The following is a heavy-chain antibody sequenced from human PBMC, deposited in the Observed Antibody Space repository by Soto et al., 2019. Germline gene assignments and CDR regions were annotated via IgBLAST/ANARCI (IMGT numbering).Heavy chain of an antibody. J-gene: IGHJ4*02. CDR1: GGSISSGGYY. CDR2: IYYSGST. D-gene: IGHD3-22*01. CDR3: ARSAYYYDSSGYGPVDY. Sequence: PSETLSLTCTVSGGSISSGGYYWSWIRQHPGKGLEWIGYIYYSGSTYYNPSLRSRVTISVDTSKNQFSLKLSSVTAADTAVYYCARSAYYYDSSGYGPVDYWGQGTLVTVSS. V-gene: IGHV4-31*03.